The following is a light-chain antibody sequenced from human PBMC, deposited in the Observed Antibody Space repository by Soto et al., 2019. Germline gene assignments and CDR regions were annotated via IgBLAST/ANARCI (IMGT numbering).Light chain of an antibody. CDR3: QQYSDNWT. CDR2: KAS. V-gene: IGKV1-5*03. CDR1: QSISSW. J-gene: IGKJ1*01. Sequence: DIQMTQSPSTLSASVGDRVTITCRASQSISSWLAWYQQKPGTAPNLLIYKASTLQGGVPSRFSGSGSGTGFTLTISSLQPDDSAIYYCQQYSDNWTFGQGTKVEIK.